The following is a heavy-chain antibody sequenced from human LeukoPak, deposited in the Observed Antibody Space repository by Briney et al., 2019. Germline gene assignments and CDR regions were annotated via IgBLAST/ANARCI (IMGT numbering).Heavy chain of an antibody. CDR3: ATGSGYYYVPFDY. V-gene: IGHV1-24*01. Sequence: GASVKVSCKVSGYTLTELSMHWVRQAPGKGLEWMGGFDPEDGETIYAQKFQGRVTMTGDTSTDTAYMELSSLRSVDTAVYYCATGSGYYYVPFDYWGQGTLVTVSS. D-gene: IGHD3-22*01. CDR1: GYTLTELS. J-gene: IGHJ4*02. CDR2: FDPEDGET.